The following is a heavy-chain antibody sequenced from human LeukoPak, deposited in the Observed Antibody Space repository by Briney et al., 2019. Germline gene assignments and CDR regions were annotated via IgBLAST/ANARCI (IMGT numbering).Heavy chain of an antibody. CDR2: ISSSSSYI. CDR3: ARDRETAALTAGFDP. Sequence: GGSLRLSCAASGFTFSSYSMNWVRQAPGKGLEWVSSISSSSSYIYYADSVKGRFTISRDNAKNSLYLQMNSLRAEDTAVYYCARDRETAALTAGFDPWGQGTLVTVSS. D-gene: IGHD6-13*01. V-gene: IGHV3-21*01. J-gene: IGHJ5*02. CDR1: GFTFSSYS.